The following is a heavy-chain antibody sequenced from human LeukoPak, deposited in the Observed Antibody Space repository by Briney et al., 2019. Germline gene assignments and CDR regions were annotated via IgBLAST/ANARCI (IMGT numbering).Heavy chain of an antibody. CDR3: ARVSSSWPVFDY. CDR1: GGSFSGYY. CDR2: INHSGST. D-gene: IGHD6-13*01. V-gene: IGHV4-34*01. Sequence: PSETLSLTCAVYGGSFSGYYWSWIRQPPGKGLEWIGEINHSGSTNYNPSLKSRVTISVDTSKNQFSLKLSSVTAADTAVYYCARVSSSWPVFDYWGQGTLVTVSS. J-gene: IGHJ4*02.